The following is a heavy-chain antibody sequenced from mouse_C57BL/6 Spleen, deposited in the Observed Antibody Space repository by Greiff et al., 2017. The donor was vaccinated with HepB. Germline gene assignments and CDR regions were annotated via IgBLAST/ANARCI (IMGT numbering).Heavy chain of an antibody. J-gene: IGHJ3*01. D-gene: IGHD2-4*01. Sequence: EVQVVESGGDLVKPGGSLKLSCAASGFTFSSYGMSWVRQTPDKRLEWVATISSGGSYTYYPDSVKGRFTISRDNAKNTLYLQMSSLKSEDTAMYYCAKVDYDWGQGTLVTVSA. CDR1: GFTFSSYG. CDR3: AKVDYD. V-gene: IGHV5-6*01. CDR2: ISSGGSYT.